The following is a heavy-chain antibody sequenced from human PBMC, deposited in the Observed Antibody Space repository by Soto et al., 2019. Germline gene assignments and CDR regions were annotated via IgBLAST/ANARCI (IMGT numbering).Heavy chain of an antibody. CDR3: AKDNGCFWRAPRGGSYAYSSMDV. J-gene: IGHJ6*02. D-gene: IGHD3-3*01. CDR2: ISWDSAFL. Sequence: EVQLLESGGDLVQPGGSLRLSCIASGFTFGDHAMHWVREVPGRGLEWVSGISWDSAFLDYGASVQGRFTISRDNAKNSLYLEMNSLRPEDTALYFCAKDNGCFWRAPRGGSYAYSSMDVWGQGTTVTVSS. V-gene: IGHV3-9*01. CDR1: GFTFGDHA.